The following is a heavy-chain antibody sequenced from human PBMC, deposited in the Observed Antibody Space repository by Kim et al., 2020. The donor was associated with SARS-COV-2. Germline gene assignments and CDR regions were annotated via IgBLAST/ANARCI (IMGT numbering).Heavy chain of an antibody. D-gene: IGHD3-22*01. Sequence: ASVKVSCKASGYTFTSYGISWVRQAPGQGLEWMGWISAYNGNTNYAQKLQGRVTMTTDTSTSTAYMELRSLRSDDTAVYYCARKVYYYDSSGYYYDYWGQGTLVTVSS. V-gene: IGHV1-18*01. CDR3: ARKVYYYDSSGYYYDY. J-gene: IGHJ4*02. CDR1: GYTFTSYG. CDR2: ISAYNGNT.